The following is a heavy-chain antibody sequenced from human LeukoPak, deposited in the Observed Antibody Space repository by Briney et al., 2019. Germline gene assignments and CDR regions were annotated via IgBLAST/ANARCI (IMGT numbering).Heavy chain of an antibody. J-gene: IGHJ6*02. CDR2: INSDGSST. D-gene: IGHD2-21*02. V-gene: IGHV3-74*01. CDR3: ARAMTDNYYYGMDV. CDR1: GFTFNSYW. Sequence: GGSLRLSCAASGFTFNSYWMHWVRQAPGKGLVWVSRINSDGSSTTYADSVKGRFTISRDNAKNSLYLQMNSLRAEDTAFYYCARAMTDNYYYGMDVWGQGTTVTVSS.